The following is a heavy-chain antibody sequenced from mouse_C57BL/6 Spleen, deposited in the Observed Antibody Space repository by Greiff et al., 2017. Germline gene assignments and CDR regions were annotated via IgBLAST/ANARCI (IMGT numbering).Heavy chain of an antibody. CDR2: ISSGGSYT. J-gene: IGHJ2*01. CDR3: ARRLITTVVAYYFDY. CDR1: GFTFSSYG. Sequence: EVMLVESGGDLVKPGGSLKLSCAASGFTFSSYGMSWVRQTPDKRLEWVATISSGGSYTYYPDSVKGRFTISRDNAKNTLYLQMSSLKSEDTAMYYCARRLITTVVAYYFDYWGQGTTLTVSS. V-gene: IGHV5-6*02. D-gene: IGHD1-1*01.